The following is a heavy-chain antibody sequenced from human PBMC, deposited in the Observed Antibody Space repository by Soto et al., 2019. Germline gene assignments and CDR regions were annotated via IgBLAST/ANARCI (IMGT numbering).Heavy chain of an antibody. J-gene: IGHJ4*02. CDR2: IYYSGST. CDR1: GGSISSYY. CDR3: ARHDPFSWLSRIY. Sequence: SETLSLTCTVSGGSISSYYWSWIRQPPGKGLEWIGYIYYSGSTNYNPSLKSRVTISVDTSKNQFSLKLSSVTAADTAVYYCARHDPFSWLSRIYWGQGTLVTVSS. V-gene: IGHV4-59*08. D-gene: IGHD3-9*01.